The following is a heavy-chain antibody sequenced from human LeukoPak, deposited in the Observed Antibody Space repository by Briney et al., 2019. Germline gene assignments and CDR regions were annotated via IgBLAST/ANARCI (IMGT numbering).Heavy chain of an antibody. D-gene: IGHD6-6*01. CDR2: ISYDGSNK. CDR1: GFTFSSYG. CDR3: ARDNEPYSSSGTFDY. Sequence: PGGSLRLSCAASGFTFSSYGMHWVRQAPGKGLEWVAVISYDGSNKYYADSVKGRFTISRDNSKNTLYLQMNSLRAEDTAVYYCARDNEPYSSSGTFDYWGQGTLVTVSS. V-gene: IGHV3-30*03. J-gene: IGHJ4*02.